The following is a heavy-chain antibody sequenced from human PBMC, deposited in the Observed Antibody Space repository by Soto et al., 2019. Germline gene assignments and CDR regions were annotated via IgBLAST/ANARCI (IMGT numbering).Heavy chain of an antibody. V-gene: IGHV4-34*01. CDR3: ARVVGSSGWYYGSFDI. Sequence: SETLSLTCAVYGGSFSGSYWNWIRQPPGKGLEWIGEINQSGSTNYNPSLKSRVTISVDTSKNQFSLKLSSVTAADSAVYYCARVVGSSGWYYGSFDIRGPGTMVTVSS. CDR1: GGSFSGSY. CDR2: INQSGST. D-gene: IGHD6-19*01. J-gene: IGHJ3*02.